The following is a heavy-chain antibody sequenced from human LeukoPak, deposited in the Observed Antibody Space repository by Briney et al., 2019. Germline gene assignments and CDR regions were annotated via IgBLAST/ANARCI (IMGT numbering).Heavy chain of an antibody. Sequence: GGSLRLSCAASGFTFSSYWMSWVRRAPGKGLEWVANIKQDGSEKYYVDSVKGRFTISRDNAKNSLYLQMSSLRAEDTAVYYCARVAVTILVYYYYGMDVWGQGTTVTVSS. CDR1: GFTFSSYW. J-gene: IGHJ6*02. CDR3: ARVAVTILVYYYYGMDV. V-gene: IGHV3-7*01. D-gene: IGHD2-2*01. CDR2: IKQDGSEK.